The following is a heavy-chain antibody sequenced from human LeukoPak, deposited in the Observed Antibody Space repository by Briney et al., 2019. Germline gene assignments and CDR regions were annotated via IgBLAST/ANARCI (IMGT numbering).Heavy chain of an antibody. J-gene: IGHJ4*02. CDR3: ARERARLALLFLTFDY. Sequence: GGSLRLSCAASGFTFSSYAMSWVRQAPGKGLEWVAVIWYDGSNKYYADSVKGRFTISRDNSKNTLYLQMNSLRAEDTAVYYCARERARLALLFLTFDYWGQGTLVTVSS. D-gene: IGHD3-9*01. V-gene: IGHV3-33*08. CDR1: GFTFSSYA. CDR2: IWYDGSNK.